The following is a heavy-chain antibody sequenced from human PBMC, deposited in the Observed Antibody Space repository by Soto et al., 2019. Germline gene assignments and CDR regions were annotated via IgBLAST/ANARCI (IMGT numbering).Heavy chain of an antibody. D-gene: IGHD5-18*01. Sequence: GGSLRLSCTASGFTFGDYAMSWFRQAPGKGLEWVGFIRSKAYGGTTEYAASVKGRFTISRDDSKSIAYLQMNSLKTEGTAVYYCTSSSVGYSYGYDGAFDIWGQGTMVTVSS. CDR1: GFTFGDYA. CDR2: IRSKAYGGTT. J-gene: IGHJ3*02. CDR3: TSSSVGYSYGYDGAFDI. V-gene: IGHV3-49*03.